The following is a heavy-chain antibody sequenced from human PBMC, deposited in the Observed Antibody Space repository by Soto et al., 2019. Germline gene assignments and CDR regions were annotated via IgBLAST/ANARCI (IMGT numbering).Heavy chain of an antibody. V-gene: IGHV3-30*18. D-gene: IGHD6-19*01. J-gene: IGHJ6*02. Sequence: LRLSCAASGFTFSSYGMHWVRQAPGKGLEWVAVISYDGRNKYYADAVKGRFTISRDNSKNTLYLQMGSLRAEDTAVYYCVKDGSSGWPYFYDMDVWGQGTTVTVSS. CDR3: VKDGSSGWPYFYDMDV. CDR1: GFTFSSYG. CDR2: ISYDGRNK.